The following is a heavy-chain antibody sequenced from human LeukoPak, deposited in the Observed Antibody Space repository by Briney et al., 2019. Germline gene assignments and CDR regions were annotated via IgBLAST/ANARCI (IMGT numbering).Heavy chain of an antibody. CDR2: ISSSSSYI. V-gene: IGHV3-21*01. CDR1: GFTFSSYS. D-gene: IGHD3-22*01. J-gene: IGHJ4*02. CDR3: AKDKYYDSSGYYSAYFDY. Sequence: TAGGSLRLSCAASGFTFSSYSMNWVRQAPGKGLEWVSSISSSSSYIYYADSVKGRFTISRDNSKNTLYLQMNSLRAEDTAVYYCAKDKYYDSSGYYSAYFDYWGQGTLVTVSS.